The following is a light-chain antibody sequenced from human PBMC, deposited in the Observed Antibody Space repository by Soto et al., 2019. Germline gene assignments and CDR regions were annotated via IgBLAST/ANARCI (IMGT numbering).Light chain of an antibody. Sequence: EIVLTQSPGTLSLSPGERATLSCRASQSVSSSYLVWHQQKPGQAPRLLIYGASSRATGIPDRFSGSGSGTDFTLTISRLEPEDFAVYYCQQYGSSPQTFGQGTKVDIK. J-gene: IGKJ1*01. CDR1: QSVSSSY. V-gene: IGKV3-20*01. CDR2: GAS. CDR3: QQYGSSPQT.